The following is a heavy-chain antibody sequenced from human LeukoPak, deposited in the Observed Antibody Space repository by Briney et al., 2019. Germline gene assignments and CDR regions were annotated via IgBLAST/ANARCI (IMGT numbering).Heavy chain of an antibody. CDR2: ISSSSSII. J-gene: IGHJ5*02. Sequence: GGSLRLSCAASGFTFSSYWMSWVRQAPGKGLEWVSYISSSSSIIYYADSVRGRFTISRDNAKNSLYMQMNSLRAEDTAVYYCARVGYNWFDPWGQGTLVTVSS. V-gene: IGHV3-48*04. D-gene: IGHD1-26*01. CDR1: GFTFSSYW. CDR3: ARVGYNWFDP.